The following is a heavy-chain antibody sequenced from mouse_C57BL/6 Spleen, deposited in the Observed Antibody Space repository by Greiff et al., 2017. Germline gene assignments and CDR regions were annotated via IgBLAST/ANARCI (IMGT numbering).Heavy chain of an antibody. Sequence: QVQLQQPGAELVMPGASVKLSCKASGYTFTSYWMHWVKQRPGQGLEWIGEIDPSDSYTNYNQKFKGKSTLTVDKSSSTAYMQLSSLTSEDSAVYYCARKGSYPFDYWGQGTTLTVSS. CDR3: ARKGSYPFDY. CDR1: GYTFTSYW. CDR2: IDPSDSYT. J-gene: IGHJ2*01. V-gene: IGHV1-69*01.